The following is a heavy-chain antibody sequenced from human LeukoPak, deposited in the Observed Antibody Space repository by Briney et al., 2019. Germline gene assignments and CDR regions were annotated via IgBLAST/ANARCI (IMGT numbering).Heavy chain of an antibody. D-gene: IGHD6-19*01. CDR1: GFTLGDYL. CDR2: ISGGTT. V-gene: IGHV3-49*04. CDR3: SRGSGWLSVY. J-gene: IGHJ4*02. Sequence: GGSLRLSCTASGFTLGDYLMSWVRQAPGTGLEWIGFISGGTTEYAASVKGRFTISRDDSTSIAYLQMNSLTTEDTAVYYCSRGSGWLSVYWGQGTLVTVSS.